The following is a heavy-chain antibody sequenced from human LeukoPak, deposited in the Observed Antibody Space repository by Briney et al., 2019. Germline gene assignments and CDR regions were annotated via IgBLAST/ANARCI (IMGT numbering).Heavy chain of an antibody. D-gene: IGHD3-22*01. V-gene: IGHV4-59*01. CDR2: IWHSGTT. J-gene: IGHJ4*02. CDR1: GGSIRSNY. Sequence: SETLSLTCTVSGGSIRSNYWSWIRQAPGKRLEWIGYIWHSGTTTYNPSLESRVTISVDTSKNQFSLRLSSVTAADTAVYYCARIRSSAGPFDYWGQGTRVTVSS. CDR3: ARIRSSAGPFDY.